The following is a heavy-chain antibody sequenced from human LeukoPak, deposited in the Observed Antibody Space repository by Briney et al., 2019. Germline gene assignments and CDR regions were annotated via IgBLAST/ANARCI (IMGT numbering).Heavy chain of an antibody. Sequence: GGSLRLSCAGSGFTSSSYWMSWVRQAPGKGLEWVSVISETGDVTHYADSMKGRFTISRDNPKNTLYLQMNSLRAEDTAVYYCARVGSGSYFLDGFDIWGQGTMVTVSS. V-gene: IGHV3-23*01. CDR1: GFTSSSYW. CDR2: ISETGDVT. J-gene: IGHJ3*02. CDR3: ARVGSGSYFLDGFDI. D-gene: IGHD1-26*01.